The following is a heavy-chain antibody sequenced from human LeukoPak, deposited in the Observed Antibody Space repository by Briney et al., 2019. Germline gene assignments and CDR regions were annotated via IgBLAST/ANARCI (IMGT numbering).Heavy chain of an antibody. CDR1: GGSISSYY. J-gene: IGHJ6*02. Sequence: SETLSLTCTVSGGSISSYYWSWIRQPPGKGLEWIGYIYYSGSTNYNPSLKSRVTISVDTFKNQFSLKLSSVTAADTAVYYCARAPGTVAGKRYYYYGMDVWGQGTTVTVSS. D-gene: IGHD6-19*01. CDR2: IYYSGST. V-gene: IGHV4-59*01. CDR3: ARAPGTVAGKRYYYYGMDV.